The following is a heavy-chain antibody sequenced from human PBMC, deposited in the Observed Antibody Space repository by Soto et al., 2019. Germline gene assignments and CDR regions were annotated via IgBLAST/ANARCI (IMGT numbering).Heavy chain of an antibody. CDR2: IKSKTDGGTT. J-gene: IGHJ3*02. CDR3: TTDLTYYYDSSGYHAFDI. V-gene: IGHV3-15*01. Sequence: PGGSLRLSCAASGFTFSNALMSWVRQSPGKGLEWVGRIKSKTDGGTTDYAAPVKGRFTISRDDSKNTLYLQMNSLKTEDTAVYYCTTDLTYYYDSSGYHAFDIWGQGTMVTVSS. CDR1: GFTFSNAL. D-gene: IGHD3-22*01.